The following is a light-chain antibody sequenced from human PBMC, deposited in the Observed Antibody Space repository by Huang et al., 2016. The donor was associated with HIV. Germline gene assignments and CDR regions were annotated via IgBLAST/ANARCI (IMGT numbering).Light chain of an antibody. CDR1: KSIDGY. CDR3: QQSYSTLIT. J-gene: IGKJ5*01. Sequence: IQMTQSPSSLSASVGDRVTITCRAGKSIDGYLNWYQQKSGKSPKILISSASTLHTGVPPRFSGSRSGTDYTLIINNVQPDDFATYFCQQSYSTLITFGQGSRL. V-gene: IGKV1-39*01. CDR2: SAS.